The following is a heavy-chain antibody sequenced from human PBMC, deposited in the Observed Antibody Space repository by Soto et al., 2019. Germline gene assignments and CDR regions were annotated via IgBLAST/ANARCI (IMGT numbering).Heavy chain of an antibody. CDR2: ISSSSSYI. D-gene: IGHD3-10*01. V-gene: IGHV3-21*01. CDR1: GFTFSSYS. CDR3: ARDLPVYGSGSYYYMDV. J-gene: IGHJ6*03. Sequence: GGSLRLSCAASGFTFSSYSMNWVRQAPGKGLEWVSSISSSSSYIYYADSVKGRFTISRDNAKNSLYLQMNSLRAEDTAVYYCARDLPVYGSGSYYYMDVWGKGTTVTVSS.